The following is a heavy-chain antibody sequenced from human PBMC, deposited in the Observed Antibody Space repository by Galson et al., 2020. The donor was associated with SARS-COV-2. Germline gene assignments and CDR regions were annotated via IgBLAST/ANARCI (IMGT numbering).Heavy chain of an antibody. D-gene: IGHD6-13*01. V-gene: IGHV4-59*01. CDR3: ARGVGGIAGKY. J-gene: IGHJ4*02. CDR1: GGSISSYY. Sequence: SETLSLTCTVSGGSISSYYWSWIRQPPGKGLEWIGYIYYSGSTNYNPSLKSRVTISVDTSKNQFSLKLSSVTAADTAVYYCARGVGGIAGKYWGQGTLVTVSS. CDR2: IYYSGST.